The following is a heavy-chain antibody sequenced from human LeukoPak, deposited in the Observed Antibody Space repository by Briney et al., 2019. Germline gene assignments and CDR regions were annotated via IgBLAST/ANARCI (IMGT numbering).Heavy chain of an antibody. Sequence: GGSLRLSCAASGFTFSSYSMNWVRQAPGKGLEWVSSISSSSTYIYYADSVKGRFTISRDNAKNSLYLQMNSLRAEDTAVYYCARGAVGAPNPAPGDYWGQGTLVTVSS. D-gene: IGHD1-26*01. J-gene: IGHJ4*02. CDR1: GFTFSSYS. CDR2: ISSSSTYI. V-gene: IGHV3-21*01. CDR3: ARGAVGAPNPAPGDY.